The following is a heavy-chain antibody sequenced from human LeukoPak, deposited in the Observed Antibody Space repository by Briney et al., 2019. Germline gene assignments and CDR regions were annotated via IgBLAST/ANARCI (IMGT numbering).Heavy chain of an antibody. CDR1: GFTFSSYA. V-gene: IGHV3-30*04. J-gene: IGHJ5*02. D-gene: IGHD1-14*01. Sequence: PGGSLRLSCAASGFTFSSYAMHWVRQAPGKGLEWVAVISYDGSNKYYADSVKGRFTISRDNSKYTLYLQMNSLRAVDTAVYYCATAQPTGTWGQGTLVTVSS. CDR3: ATAQPTGT. CDR2: ISYDGSNK.